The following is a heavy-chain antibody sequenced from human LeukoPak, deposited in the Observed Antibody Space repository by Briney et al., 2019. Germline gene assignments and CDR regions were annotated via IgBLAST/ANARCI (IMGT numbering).Heavy chain of an antibody. V-gene: IGHV1-2*02. Sequence: ASVTVSCKASGYTFTGYYMHWVRQAPGQGLEWMGWINPNSGGTNYAQKFQGRVTMTRDTSISTAYMELSRLRSDDTAVYYCARDRYCTNGVCYLDYWGQGTLVTVSS. D-gene: IGHD2-8*01. CDR2: INPNSGGT. J-gene: IGHJ4*02. CDR1: GYTFTGYY. CDR3: ARDRYCTNGVCYLDY.